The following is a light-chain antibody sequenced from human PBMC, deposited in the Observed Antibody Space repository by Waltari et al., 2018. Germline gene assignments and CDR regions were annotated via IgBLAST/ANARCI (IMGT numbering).Light chain of an antibody. J-gene: IGKJ1*01. CDR3: QHYVRLPAT. CDR2: GAS. V-gene: IGKV3-20*01. Sequence: IVLTQSPGTLSLSTGERVTLSCRASQSVSRSLAWYQQKPGQAPKLLIYGASTRATGIPDRFTGSGSGTDFSLTISSLEPEDFAIYFCQHYVRLPATFGQGTKVEIK. CDR1: QSVSRS.